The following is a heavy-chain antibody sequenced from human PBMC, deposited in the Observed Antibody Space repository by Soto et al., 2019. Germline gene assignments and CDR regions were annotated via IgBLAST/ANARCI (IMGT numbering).Heavy chain of an antibody. V-gene: IGHV3-9*01. Sequence: GGSLRLSCAASGFTFDDYAIHWVRQAPGKGLEWVSGISWNSAAIDYAVSVKGRFTIVRDNAMNSLYLQMNHLRPEDTALYYCAKDRGSSSWDPIFDFWGQGILVTVSS. D-gene: IGHD6-13*01. CDR1: GFTFDDYA. J-gene: IGHJ4*02. CDR2: ISWNSAAI. CDR3: AKDRGSSSWDPIFDF.